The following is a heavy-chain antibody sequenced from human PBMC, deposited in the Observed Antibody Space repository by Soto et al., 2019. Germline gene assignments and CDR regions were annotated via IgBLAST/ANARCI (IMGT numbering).Heavy chain of an antibody. Sequence: SVKVSCKASGGTFSSYAISWVRQAPGQGLEWMGGIIPIFGTANYAQKFQGRVTITADESTSTAYMELSSLRSEDTAVYYCASHPDGDTAMALHYYGMDVWGQGTTVTVSS. V-gene: IGHV1-69*13. J-gene: IGHJ6*02. CDR1: GGTFSSYA. D-gene: IGHD5-18*01. CDR2: IIPIFGTA. CDR3: ASHPDGDTAMALHYYGMDV.